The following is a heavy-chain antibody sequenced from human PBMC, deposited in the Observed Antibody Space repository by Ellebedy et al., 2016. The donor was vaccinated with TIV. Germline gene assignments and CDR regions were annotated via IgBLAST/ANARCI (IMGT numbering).Heavy chain of an antibody. CDR3: ARDYQDSSGSYDVDY. V-gene: IGHV1-18*04. D-gene: IGHD3-22*01. CDR2: ISPHPGTT. CDR1: GYTFISYG. J-gene: IGHJ4*02. Sequence: ASVKVSCKASGYTFISYGFSWVRQPPAQRLEWMGWISPHPGTTNYAQKFQGRVTMTTDTSTSTAYMELRSMRSDDTAVYYCARDYQDSSGSYDVDYWGQGTLVTVSS.